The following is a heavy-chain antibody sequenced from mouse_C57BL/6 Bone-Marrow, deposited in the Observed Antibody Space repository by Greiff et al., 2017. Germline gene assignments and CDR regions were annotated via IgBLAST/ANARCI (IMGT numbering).Heavy chain of an antibody. J-gene: IGHJ2*01. D-gene: IGHD1-1*01. Sequence: EVKLQQSGAELVRPGASVKLSCTASGFNIKDDYMHWVKQRPEQGLAWLGWIDPENGDTEYASKFPCKATIPAVTSSTTAYLQLSSLTSEDTAVYYCTTLVATDYWGQGTTLTVSS. CDR1: GFNIKDDY. CDR3: TTLVATDY. CDR2: IDPENGDT. V-gene: IGHV14-4*01.